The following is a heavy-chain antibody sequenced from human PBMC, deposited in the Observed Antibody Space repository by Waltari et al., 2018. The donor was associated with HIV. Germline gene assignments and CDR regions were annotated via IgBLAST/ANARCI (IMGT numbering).Heavy chain of an antibody. V-gene: IGHV4-59*08. Sequence: QVPLQESGPGLVRPSQTLSLTYTVSAASIRSYYWSWLRQPPGKGLEWIGYIYYSGSTNYNPALKSRLTMSVDTSKNQFSLKLSSVTAADTAVYYCARQSRGNSVGYDYWGQGTLVTVSS. CDR1: AASIRSYY. CDR2: IYYSGST. D-gene: IGHD1-26*01. CDR3: ARQSRGNSVGYDY. J-gene: IGHJ4*02.